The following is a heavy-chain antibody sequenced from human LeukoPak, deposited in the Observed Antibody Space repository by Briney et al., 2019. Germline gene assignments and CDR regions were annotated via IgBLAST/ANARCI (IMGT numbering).Heavy chain of an antibody. D-gene: IGHD6-13*01. CDR1: RFTFSSYA. J-gene: IGHJ4*02. Sequence: TGGSLRLSCTASRFTFSSYALHWVRQAPGKGLEWVAVISYDGSNQYYADSVKGRFTISRDNYKNTLYLQMNSLRGEDTAVYYCARVKAAAGAFDYWGPGTLVTVSS. V-gene: IGHV3-30*04. CDR2: ISYDGSNQ. CDR3: ARVKAAAGAFDY.